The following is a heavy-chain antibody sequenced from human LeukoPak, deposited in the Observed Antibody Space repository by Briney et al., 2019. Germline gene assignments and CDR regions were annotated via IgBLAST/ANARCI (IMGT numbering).Heavy chain of an antibody. CDR1: GYTFTGYY. Sequence: ASVKVSCKASGYTFTGYYMHWVRQAPGQGLEWMGWINPNSGGTNYAQKFQGRVTMTRDTSISTAYMELSRLRSDDTAVYYCARDHDILTGYYCDYWGQGTLVTVSS. CDR3: ARDHDILTGYYCDY. CDR2: INPNSGGT. D-gene: IGHD3-9*01. V-gene: IGHV1-2*02. J-gene: IGHJ4*02.